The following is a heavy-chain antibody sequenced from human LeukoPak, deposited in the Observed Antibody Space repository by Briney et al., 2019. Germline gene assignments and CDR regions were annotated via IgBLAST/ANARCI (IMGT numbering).Heavy chain of an antibody. Sequence: GGSLRLSCAASGFTFGNYAMHWVRQAPGKGLEWVSGITGGGSSTYYADSVKGRFTISRDNSKNTLYLQMTSLKDDDMAIYYCAKCTDTPGCFGSWGQGTPVIVSS. D-gene: IGHD6-19*01. CDR3: AKCTDTPGCFGS. CDR2: ITGGGSST. V-gene: IGHV3-23*01. J-gene: IGHJ4*02. CDR1: GFTFGNYA.